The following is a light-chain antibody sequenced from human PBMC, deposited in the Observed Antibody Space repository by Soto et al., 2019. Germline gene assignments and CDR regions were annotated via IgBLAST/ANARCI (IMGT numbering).Light chain of an antibody. V-gene: IGKV1-39*01. CDR2: AAS. CDR1: QTISRY. J-gene: IGKJ4*01. Sequence: DIQMTQSPSSLSASVGDRVTITCWASQTISRYLNWFQQRPGKTPKLLISAASSLQGGVTSRFSGSGSGTEFTLTISSLQPEDFAIYYCQQNNSPPLSFGGGTKVEIK. CDR3: QQNNSPPLS.